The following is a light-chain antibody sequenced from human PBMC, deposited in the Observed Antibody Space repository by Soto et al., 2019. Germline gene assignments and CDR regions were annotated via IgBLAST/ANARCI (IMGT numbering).Light chain of an antibody. CDR1: QGISSY. Sequence: AIRMTQSPSSFSASTGDRVTITCRASQGISSYLAWYQQKPGKAPKLLIYAASTLQSGVPSRFSGSGSGTDFTLTICCLQSEDFATYYCQQYYSYPRTFGQGTNVQIK. V-gene: IGKV1-8*01. CDR2: AAS. CDR3: QQYYSYPRT. J-gene: IGKJ1*01.